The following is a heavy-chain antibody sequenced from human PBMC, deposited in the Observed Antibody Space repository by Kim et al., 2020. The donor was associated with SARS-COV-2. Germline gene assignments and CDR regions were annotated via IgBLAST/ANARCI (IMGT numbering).Heavy chain of an antibody. V-gene: IGHV1-69*04. CDR3: ARVAAAEGPYGSGSYYKAHDY. D-gene: IGHD3-10*01. Sequence: SVKVSCKASGGTFSSYAISWVRQAPGQGLEWMGRIIPIFGIANYAQKFQGRVTITADKSTSTAYMELSSLRSEDTAVYYCARVAAAEGPYGSGSYYKAHDYWGQGTLVTVSS. CDR1: GGTFSSYA. J-gene: IGHJ4*02. CDR2: IIPIFGIA.